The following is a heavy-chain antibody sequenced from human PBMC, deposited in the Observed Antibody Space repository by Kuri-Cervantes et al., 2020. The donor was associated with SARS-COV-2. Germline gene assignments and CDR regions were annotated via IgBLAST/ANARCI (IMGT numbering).Heavy chain of an antibody. V-gene: IGHV3-21*01. CDR3: ARDCRGKRKPWYFDL. CDR1: GFTFSSYS. D-gene: IGHD3-16*01. CDR2: ISSSSSYI. Sequence: GGSLRLSCAASGFTFSSYSMNWVRQAPGKGLEWVSSISSSSSYIYYADSVKGRFTISRDNAKNSLYLQMNSLRAEDTAVYYCARDCRGKRKPWYFDLWGRGTLVTVSS. J-gene: IGHJ2*01.